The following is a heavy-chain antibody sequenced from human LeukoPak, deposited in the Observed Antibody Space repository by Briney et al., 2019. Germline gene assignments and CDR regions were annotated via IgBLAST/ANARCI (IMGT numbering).Heavy chain of an antibody. J-gene: IGHJ4*02. CDR1: GGSFSGYY. Sequence: PSETLSLTCAVCGGSFSGYYWGWIRQPPGKGLEWIGSFYYSGSTNYNPSLKSRVTISVDTSKNQFSLKLSSVTAADTAVYYCVYYYGSGSVEYWGQGTLVTVSS. D-gene: IGHD3-10*01. CDR3: VYYYGSGSVEY. CDR2: FYYSGST. V-gene: IGHV4-34*01.